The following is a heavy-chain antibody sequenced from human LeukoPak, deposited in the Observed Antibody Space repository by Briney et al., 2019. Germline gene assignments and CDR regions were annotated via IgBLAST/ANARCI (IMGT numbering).Heavy chain of an antibody. CDR2: IQQSGST. J-gene: IGHJ4*02. CDR3: ARGRGWGYGVDY. Sequence: SETLSLTCTVSGGSVSSGDHYWSWIRQPPGTGPEYIGNIQQSGSTNYNPSLESRVTISVDTPKNQFSLRLTSVTAADTAVYYCARGRGWGYGVDYWGQGTLATVSS. D-gene: IGHD2-15*01. CDR1: GGSVSSGDHY. V-gene: IGHV4-61*08.